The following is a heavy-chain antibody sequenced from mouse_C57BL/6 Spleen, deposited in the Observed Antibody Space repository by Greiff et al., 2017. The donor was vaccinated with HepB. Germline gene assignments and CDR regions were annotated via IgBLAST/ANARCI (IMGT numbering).Heavy chain of an antibody. CDR2: IWSGGST. CDR1: GFSLTSYG. V-gene: IGHV2-2*01. J-gene: IGHJ3*01. D-gene: IGHD2-5*01. CDR3: ATYSNYVSPWFAY. Sequence: VMLVESGPGLVQPSQSLSITCTVSGFSLTSYGVHWVRQSPGKGLEWLGVIWSGGSTDYNAAFISRLSISKDNSKSQVFFKMNSLQADDTAIYYCATYSNYVSPWFAYWGQGTLVTVSA.